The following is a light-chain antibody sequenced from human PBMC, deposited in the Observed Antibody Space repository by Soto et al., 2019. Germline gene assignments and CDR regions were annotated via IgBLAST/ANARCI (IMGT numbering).Light chain of an antibody. CDR3: HKRSSWPQS. CDR1: QGVSSY. J-gene: IGKJ1*01. V-gene: IGKV3-11*01. Sequence: VLTQSPATLSLSPGDSATLSCRASQGVSSYLAWYQQKPGQAPRLLIYDESNRATGIPDRLSGSGSETDLNLTISRLEPEDFAVYYCHKRSSWPQSCGQGTKVDIK. CDR2: DES.